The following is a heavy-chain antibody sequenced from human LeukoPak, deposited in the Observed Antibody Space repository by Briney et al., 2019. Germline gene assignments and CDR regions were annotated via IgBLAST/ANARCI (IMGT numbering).Heavy chain of an antibody. D-gene: IGHD2-15*01. V-gene: IGHV3-30*18. Sequence: QPGRSLRLSCAASGFTFGSHGMHWVRQAPGKALEWVAAVSYDGGHKYHADSVKGRFTISRDNSKNILYLEMSSLRDEDTAVYSCAKCRGTGSCYSGGIDYLGQGTLVTVSS. CDR2: VSYDGGHK. J-gene: IGHJ4*02. CDR3: AKCRGTGSCYSGGIDY. CDR1: GFTFGSHG.